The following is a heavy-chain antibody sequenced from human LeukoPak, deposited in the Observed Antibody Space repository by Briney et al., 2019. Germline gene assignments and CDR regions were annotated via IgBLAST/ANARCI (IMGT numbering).Heavy chain of an antibody. CDR1: GFTFSSYG. CDR2: ISYDGTNS. V-gene: IGHV3-30-3*01. Sequence: GGSLRLSCAASGFTFSSYGIHWVRQAPGKGLEWVAVISYDGTNSFYADSVKGRFTMSRDNSKNMVYLHMNRVRVEDTAVYYCARASNRFSSGRRGSCDYWGQGTLVTVSS. J-gene: IGHJ4*02. CDR3: ARASNRFSSGRRGSCDY. D-gene: IGHD3-22*01.